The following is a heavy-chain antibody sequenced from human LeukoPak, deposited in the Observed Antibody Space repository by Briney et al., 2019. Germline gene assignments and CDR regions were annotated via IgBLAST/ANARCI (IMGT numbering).Heavy chain of an antibody. CDR1: GGSISSSSYY. CDR3: ARVPNDYTISGVFEI. V-gene: IGHV4-39*07. Sequence: SETLSLTCTVSGGSISSSSYYWGWIRQPPGKGLEWIGSIYYSGSTYYNPSLKSRVTISVDTSKNQFSLKLSSVTAADTAVYYCARVPNDYTISGVFEIWGQGTMVTVSS. J-gene: IGHJ3*02. CDR2: IYYSGST. D-gene: IGHD4-11*01.